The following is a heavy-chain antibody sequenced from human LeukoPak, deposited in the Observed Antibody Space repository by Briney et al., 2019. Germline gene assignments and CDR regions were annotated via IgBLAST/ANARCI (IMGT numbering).Heavy chain of an antibody. J-gene: IGHJ4*02. CDR2: IIPIFGTA. D-gene: IGHD2-15*01. CDR1: GYTFTGYY. V-gene: IGHV1-69*05. CDR3: ASGYCSGGSCYSPNDY. Sequence: SVKVSCKASGYTFTGYYMHWVRQAPGQGLEWMGRIIPIFGTANYAQKFQGRVTITTDESTSTAYMELSSLRSEDTAVYYCASGYCSGGSCYSPNDYWGQGTLVTVSS.